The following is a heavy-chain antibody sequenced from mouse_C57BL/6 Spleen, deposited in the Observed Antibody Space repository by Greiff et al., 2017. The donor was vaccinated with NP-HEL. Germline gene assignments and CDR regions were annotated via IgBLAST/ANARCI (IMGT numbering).Heavy chain of an antibody. D-gene: IGHD1-1*01. V-gene: IGHV1-52*01. Sequence: VQLQQPGAELVRPGSSVKLSCKASGYTFTSYWMHWVKQRPIQGLEWIGNIDPSDSETHYNQKFKDKATLTVDKSSSTAYMQLSSLTSEDSAVYYCARRALYYGSSYWYFDVWGTGTTVTVSS. CDR2: IDPSDSET. CDR3: ARRALYYGSSYWYFDV. CDR1: GYTFTSYW. J-gene: IGHJ1*03.